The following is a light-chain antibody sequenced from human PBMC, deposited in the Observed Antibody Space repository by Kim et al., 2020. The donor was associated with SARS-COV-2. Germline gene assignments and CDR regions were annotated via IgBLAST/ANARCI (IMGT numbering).Light chain of an antibody. CDR2: GNN. V-gene: IGLV3-19*01. CDR3: NSRDSSGNHLRV. J-gene: IGLJ1*01. Sequence: LGQTVRQTYRGDSLRRYYASRCQQKPGQAPVIVIDGNNNRPSAIPNRFSGASSENTASLTITGAQGEDEADYYCNSRDSSGNHLRVFGTGTKVTVL. CDR1: SLRRYY.